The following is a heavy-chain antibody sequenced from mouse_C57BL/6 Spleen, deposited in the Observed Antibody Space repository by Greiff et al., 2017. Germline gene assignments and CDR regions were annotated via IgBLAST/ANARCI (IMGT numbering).Heavy chain of an antibody. J-gene: IGHJ3*01. V-gene: IGHV5-17*01. Sequence: EVKVVESGGGLVKPGGSLKLSCAASGFTFSDYGMHWVRQAPEKGLEWVAYISSGSSTIYYADTVKGRFTISRDNAKNTLFLQMTSLRSEDTAMYYCATAQATDWFAYWGQGTLVTVSA. D-gene: IGHD3-2*02. CDR3: ATAQATDWFAY. CDR2: ISSGSSTI. CDR1: GFTFSDYG.